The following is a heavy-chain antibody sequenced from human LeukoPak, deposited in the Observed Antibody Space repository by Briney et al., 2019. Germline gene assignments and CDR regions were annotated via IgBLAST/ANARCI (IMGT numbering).Heavy chain of an antibody. CDR3: TRDFDFSSAI. CDR1: GFTFSSYG. CDR2: ISYDGSNK. V-gene: IGHV3-30*03. Sequence: GGSLRLSCAASGFTFSSYGMHWVRQAPGKGQEWVAVISYDGSNKYYADSVKGRFTISRDNSKNTLYLQMNSLRAEDTAVYYCTRDFDFSSAIWGQGTLVTVSS. D-gene: IGHD3-3*01. J-gene: IGHJ4*02.